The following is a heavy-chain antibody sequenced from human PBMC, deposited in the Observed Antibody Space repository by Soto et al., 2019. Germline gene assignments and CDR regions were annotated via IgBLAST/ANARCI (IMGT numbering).Heavy chain of an antibody. CDR2: IYPGDSDT. D-gene: IGHD1-26*01. CDR3: SRLVSGSFDC. CDR1: GYSFPIYW. Sequence: PGESLKISWKGSGYSFPIYWLAWVRQMPGKGLEWMGIIYPGDSDTRYSPSFQGQITTSVDQSISTAYLQSNSLKASDTAIDYCSRLVSGSFDCWGQGTLVTVSS. V-gene: IGHV5-51*01. J-gene: IGHJ4*02.